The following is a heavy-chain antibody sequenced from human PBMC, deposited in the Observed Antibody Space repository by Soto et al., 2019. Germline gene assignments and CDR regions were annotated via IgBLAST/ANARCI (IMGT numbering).Heavy chain of an antibody. V-gene: IGHV3-15*01. CDR3: TTDQGGPLLPPIDY. CDR2: IKSKTDGGTT. Sequence: EVQLVESGGGLVKPGGSLRLSCAASGFTFSNAWMSWVRQAPGKGLEWVGRIKSKTDGGTTDYAAPVKGRFTISRDDSKNTLYLQMNSLKTEDTAVYYCTTDQGGPLLPPIDYWGQGTLVTVSP. D-gene: IGHD2-15*01. CDR1: GFTFSNAW. J-gene: IGHJ4*02.